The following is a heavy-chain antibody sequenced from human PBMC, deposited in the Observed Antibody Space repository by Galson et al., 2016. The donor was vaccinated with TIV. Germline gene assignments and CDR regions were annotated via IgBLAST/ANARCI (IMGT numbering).Heavy chain of an antibody. J-gene: IGHJ3*01. Sequence: SLRLSCATSGFSFSHYGMHWVRQAPGKGLEWLAVIRYDDLTTFYADSVKDRFFISRDDSRSTLYLDITSLTIDYTALYYCSTDRPWKDVWDGFGFWGQGTMVTVS. CDR1: GFSFSHYG. D-gene: IGHD1-1*01. V-gene: IGHV3-33*01. CDR3: STDRPWKDVWDGFGF. CDR2: IRYDDLTT.